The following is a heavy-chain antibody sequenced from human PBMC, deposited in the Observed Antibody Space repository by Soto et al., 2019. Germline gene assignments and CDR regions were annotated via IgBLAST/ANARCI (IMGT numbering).Heavy chain of an antibody. V-gene: IGHV3-23*01. Sequence: GGSLRLSCEASGFTLRNYAMTWVRQAPGKGLEWVSLISANDVGTYYAESVKTRFTISTDQSRNTVYLQMDSLRADDTAIYYCAKAKNDYNSDNGPPFDYLGQGTLVTVSS. J-gene: IGHJ4*02. CDR3: AKAKNDYNSDNGPPFDY. D-gene: IGHD3-10*01. CDR2: ISANDVGT. CDR1: GFTLRNYA.